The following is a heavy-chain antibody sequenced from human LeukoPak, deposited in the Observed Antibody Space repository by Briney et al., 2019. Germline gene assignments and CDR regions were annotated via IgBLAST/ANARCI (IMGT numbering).Heavy chain of an antibody. D-gene: IGHD6-19*01. V-gene: IGHV4-59*01. CDR1: GGSISSYY. CDR3: ARSSSSGWYGWSSSWFDP. CDR2: IYYSGST. Sequence: SETLSPTCTVSGGSISSYYWSWIRQPPGKGLEWIGYIYYSGSTNYNPSLKSRVTISVDTSKNQFSLKLSSVTAADTAVYYCARSSSSGWYGWSSSWFDPWGQGTLVTVSS. J-gene: IGHJ5*02.